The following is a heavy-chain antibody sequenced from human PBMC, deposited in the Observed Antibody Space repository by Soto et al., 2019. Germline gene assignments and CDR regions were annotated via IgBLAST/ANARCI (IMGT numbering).Heavy chain of an antibody. CDR3: ARDIAAAGSY. CDR1: GFTFSSYS. CDR2: ISSSSSYI. J-gene: IGHJ4*02. Sequence: EVQLVESGGGLVKTGGSLRLSCAASGFTFSSYSMNWVRQAPGKGLEWVSSISSSSSYIYYADSVKGRFTISRDNAKNSLYLQMNSLRAEDTAVYYCARDIAAAGSYWGQGTLVTVSS. V-gene: IGHV3-21*01. D-gene: IGHD6-13*01.